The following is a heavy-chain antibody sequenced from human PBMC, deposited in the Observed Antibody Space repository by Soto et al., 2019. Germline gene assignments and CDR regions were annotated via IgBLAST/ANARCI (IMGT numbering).Heavy chain of an antibody. CDR1: GYTFSTYG. Sequence: ASVKVSCKASGYTFSTYGISWVRQAPGQGLEWMGWINGYNGNTNYAPKLQGRITMTTDTSTTTAYMELRSLRSDDTAVYYCARMGDVPYYYYGMDVWGQGTTVT. CDR3: ARMGDVPYYYYGMDV. CDR2: INGYNGNT. V-gene: IGHV1-18*01. J-gene: IGHJ6*02. D-gene: IGHD3-16*01.